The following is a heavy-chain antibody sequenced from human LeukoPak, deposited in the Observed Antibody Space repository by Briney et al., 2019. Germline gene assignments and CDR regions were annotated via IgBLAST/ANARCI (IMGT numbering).Heavy chain of an antibody. V-gene: IGHV4-39*07. D-gene: IGHD5-18*01. CDR1: GGSISSSSHY. Sequence: SETLSLTCTVSGGSISSSSHYWGWIRQPPGKGLEWIGSIYYSGSTYYNPSLKSRVTISVDTSKNQFSLKLSSVTAADTAVYYCAKDGDTAMALDYWGQGTLVTVSS. CDR2: IYYSGST. CDR3: AKDGDTAMALDY. J-gene: IGHJ4*02.